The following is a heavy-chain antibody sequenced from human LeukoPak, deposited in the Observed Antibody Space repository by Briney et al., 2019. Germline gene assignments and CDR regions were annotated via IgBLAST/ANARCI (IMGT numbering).Heavy chain of an antibody. CDR1: GSSISSSSYH. Sequence: SETLSLTCTVSGSSISSSSYHWGWIRQPPGKGLEWIGSGYYSGSTNYNPSLKSRVTISVDTSKNQFSLNLRSVTAADTAVYYCARRPHYYMDVWGRGTTVTVSS. CDR3: ARRPHYYMDV. CDR2: GYYSGST. J-gene: IGHJ6*03. V-gene: IGHV4-39*01.